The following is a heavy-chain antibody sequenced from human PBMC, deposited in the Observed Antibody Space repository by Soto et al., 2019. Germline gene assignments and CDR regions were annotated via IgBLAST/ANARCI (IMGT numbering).Heavy chain of an antibody. CDR1: GYTFTSYD. CDR2: MNPNSGNT. D-gene: IGHD6-13*01. CDR3: ARVDSSSWSYYYYYGMDV. J-gene: IGHJ6*02. V-gene: IGHV1-8*01. Sequence: QVQLVQSGAEVKKPGASVKVSCKASGYTFTSYDINWVRQATGQGLEWMGWMNPNSGNTGYAQKFQGRVTMTRNTSISTAYMELSSLRSEDTAVYYCARVDSSSWSYYYYYGMDVWGQGTTVTVSS.